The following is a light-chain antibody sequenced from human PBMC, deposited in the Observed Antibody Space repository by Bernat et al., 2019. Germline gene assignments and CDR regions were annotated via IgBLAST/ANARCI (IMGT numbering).Light chain of an antibody. Sequence: QSALTQPASVSGSPGQSIAISCTGTGNDVGGYNLVSWYQQYPGKAPKLMIYEVIKRPSGVSDRFSGSKSGNTASLTISGLQAEDEADYYCCAYAGGSALVFGGGTQLTVL. J-gene: IGLJ2*01. V-gene: IGLV2-23*02. CDR2: EVI. CDR3: CAYAGGSALV. CDR1: GNDVGGYNL.